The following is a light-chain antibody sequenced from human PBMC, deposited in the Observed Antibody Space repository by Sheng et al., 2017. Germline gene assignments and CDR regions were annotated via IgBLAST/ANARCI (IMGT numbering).Light chain of an antibody. V-gene: IGKV1-39*01. CDR1: HNIDIY. J-gene: IGKJ5*01. CDR2: VAS. Sequence: DIQVTQSLSSLSASVGDRVTITCRTSHNIDIYLNWYQQKPGKAPKLLIYVASKLQGGVPSRFSGSGSGTDFTLTITSLQPEDSATYFCHQSYSAPPTFGQGTRLEIK. CDR3: HQSYSAPPT.